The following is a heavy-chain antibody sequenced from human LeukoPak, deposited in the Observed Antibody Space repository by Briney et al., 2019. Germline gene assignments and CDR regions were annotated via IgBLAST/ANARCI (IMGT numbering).Heavy chain of an antibody. CDR1: GGSISSYY. D-gene: IGHD3-10*01. Sequence: PSETLSLTCTVSGGSISSYYWSWIRQPPGKGLEWIGSIFYSGSTYYNPSLKSRVTISVDTSKNQFSLKLSSVTAADTAVYYCARVCAVRGHYYYYYMDVWGKGTTVTISS. J-gene: IGHJ6*03. CDR3: ARVCAVRGHYYYYYMDV. CDR2: IFYSGST. V-gene: IGHV4-39*01.